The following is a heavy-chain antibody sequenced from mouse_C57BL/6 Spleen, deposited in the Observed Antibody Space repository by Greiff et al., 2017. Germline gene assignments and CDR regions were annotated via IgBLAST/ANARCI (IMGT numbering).Heavy chain of an antibody. CDR1: GYTFTGYW. D-gene: IGHD1-1*01. CDR3: ANGGYYYGSSSFDY. Sequence: VQLQQSGAELMKPGASVKLSCKATGYTFTGYWIAWVKQRPGHGLEWIGEILPGSGSTNYNEKFKGKATFTADTSSNTAYMQLSSLTTEDSAIYYCANGGYYYGSSSFDYWGQGTTLTVSS. V-gene: IGHV1-9*01. CDR2: ILPGSGST. J-gene: IGHJ2*01.